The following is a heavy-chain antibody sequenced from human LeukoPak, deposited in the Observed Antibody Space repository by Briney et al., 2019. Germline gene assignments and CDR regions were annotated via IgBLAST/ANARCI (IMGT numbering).Heavy chain of an antibody. J-gene: IGHJ6*02. CDR2: ISSSGSTI. V-gene: IGHV3-48*03. CDR1: GFSLSYYV. CDR3: ASYYYGSGTKDYYYGMDV. D-gene: IGHD3-10*01. Sequence: GGSLRLSCAASGFSLSYYVMHWVRQAPGKGLQWVSYISSSGSTIYYADSVMGRFTISRDNAKNSLYLQMNSLRAEDTAIYYCASYYYGSGTKDYYYGMDVWGQGTTVTVSS.